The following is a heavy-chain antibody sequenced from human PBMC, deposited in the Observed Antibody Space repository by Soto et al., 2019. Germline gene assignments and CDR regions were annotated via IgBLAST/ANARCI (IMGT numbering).Heavy chain of an antibody. CDR1: GGSISSSSYY. CDR2: IYYSGST. V-gene: IGHV4-39*01. Sequence: SETLSLTCTVSGGSISSSSYYWGWIRQPPGKGLEWIGSIYYSGSTYYNPSLKSRVTISVDTSKNQFSLKLSSVTAADTAVYYCARLNGVDCGGDCYSRADAFDIWGQGTMVTVSS. CDR3: ARLNGVDCGGDCYSRADAFDI. D-gene: IGHD2-21*02. J-gene: IGHJ3*02.